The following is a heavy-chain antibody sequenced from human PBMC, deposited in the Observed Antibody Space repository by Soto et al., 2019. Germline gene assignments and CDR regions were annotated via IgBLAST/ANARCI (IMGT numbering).Heavy chain of an antibody. J-gene: IGHJ6*03. CDR2: ISAYNGNT. CDR1: GYTFTSYG. D-gene: IGHD1-1*01. Sequence: GASVKVSCKASGYTFTSYGISWVRQAPGQGLEWMGWISAYNGNTNYAQKLQGRVTMTTDTSTSTAYMELRSLRSDDTAVYYCASTTRSNYYYYMDVWGKGTTVTVSS. CDR3: ASTTRSNYYYYMDV. V-gene: IGHV1-18*01.